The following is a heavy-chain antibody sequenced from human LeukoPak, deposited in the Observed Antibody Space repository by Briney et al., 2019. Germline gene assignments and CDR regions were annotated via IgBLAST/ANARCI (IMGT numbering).Heavy chain of an antibody. V-gene: IGHV1-8*01. CDR3: ARDSSGYSYGYKGLTGDYYYYGMDV. CDR2: MNPNSGNT. Sequence: ASVKVSCKASGYIFTSYDINWVRQATGQGLEWMGWMNPNSGNTGYAQKFQGRVTMTRNTSISTAYMELSSLRSEDTAVYYCARDSSGYSYGYKGLTGDYYYYGMDVWGQGTTVTVSS. D-gene: IGHD5-18*01. CDR1: GYIFTSYD. J-gene: IGHJ6*02.